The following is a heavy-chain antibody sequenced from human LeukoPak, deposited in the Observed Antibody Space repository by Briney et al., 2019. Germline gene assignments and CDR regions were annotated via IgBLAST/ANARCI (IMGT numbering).Heavy chain of an antibody. V-gene: IGHV3-23*01. J-gene: IGHJ4*02. CDR2: ISGSGGST. D-gene: IGHD3-22*01. CDR1: GFTFSSYA. CDR3: AKDPYDPRAGDY. Sequence: PGGSLRLSCAASGFTFSSYAMSWVRQAPGKGLEWVSAISGSGGSTYYADSVKGRFTISRDNSKNTLYLQMNSPRAEDTAVYYCAKDPYDPRAGDYWGQGTLVTVSS.